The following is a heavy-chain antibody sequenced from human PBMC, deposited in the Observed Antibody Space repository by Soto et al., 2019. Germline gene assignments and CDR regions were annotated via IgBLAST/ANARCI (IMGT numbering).Heavy chain of an antibody. V-gene: IGHV3-30*18. J-gene: IGHJ4*02. CDR1: GFTFSSYG. CDR2: IAYDGSNR. D-gene: IGHD1-26*01. Sequence: QVQLVESGGGVVQPGRALRLSCAASGFTFSSYGMHWVRQAPGKGLEWVAIIAYDGSNRSYADSVKGRFTISRDNTKYTLYLQINSLRAEDTSEYSCAKEGGLSGSYYISSSYYFDYWGQRTLVTVAS. CDR3: AKEGGLSGSYYISSSYYFDY.